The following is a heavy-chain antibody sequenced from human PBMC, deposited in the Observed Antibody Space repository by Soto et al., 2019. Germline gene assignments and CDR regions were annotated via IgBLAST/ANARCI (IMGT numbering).Heavy chain of an antibody. CDR2: IDPGDSSA. CDR1: GYTFFSFW. CDR3: ARRYCSRADCYSDS. D-gene: IGHD2-2*01. V-gene: IGHV5-10-1*01. J-gene: IGHJ4*02. Sequence: PGESLKISCHGSGYTFFSFWIVWVRQVPGKDLEWVGRIDPGDSSATYSPTFQGHVTISADRSTRSAYLQWRSLRASDTAIYFCARRYCSRADCYSDSWGQGSLVTVSS.